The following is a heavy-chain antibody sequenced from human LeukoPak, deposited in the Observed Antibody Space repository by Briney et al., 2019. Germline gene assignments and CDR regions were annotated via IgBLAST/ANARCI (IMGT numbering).Heavy chain of an antibody. CDR1: GFTFGDYA. CDR3: TRAGQWLLKSLDY. V-gene: IGHV3-49*03. Sequence: GRSLRLXCTASGFTFGDYAMSWFRQAPGKGLEWVGFIRSKAYGVTTEYAVSVKGRFTISRDDSKSIAYLQMNSLKTEDTAVYYCTRAGQWLLKSLDYWGQGTLVTVSS. D-gene: IGHD6-19*01. CDR2: IRSKAYGVTT. J-gene: IGHJ4*02.